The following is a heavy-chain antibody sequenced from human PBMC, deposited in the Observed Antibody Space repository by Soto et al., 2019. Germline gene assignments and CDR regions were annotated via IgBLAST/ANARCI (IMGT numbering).Heavy chain of an antibody. CDR3: GKVVVGATAQNEPDS. CDR2: IDYNGVT. D-gene: IGHD2-15*01. Sequence: PSETLSLTCTVSGGSIYTNEYYWGWIRQRPGRGLEWIGNIDYNGVTYYNRTLKSRVSISRDTSKNQFSLRLTSVTAADTALYHCGKVVVGATAQNEPDSWGPGTLVTVSS. CDR1: GGSIYTNEYY. J-gene: IGHJ4*02. V-gene: IGHV4-39*01.